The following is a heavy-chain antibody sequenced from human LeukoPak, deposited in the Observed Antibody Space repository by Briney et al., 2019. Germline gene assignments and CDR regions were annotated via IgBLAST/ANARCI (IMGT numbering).Heavy chain of an antibody. CDR2: ISSSGTYV. V-gene: IGHV3-21*01. CDR3: ARASSKQLAGYLPDGFDF. Sequence: PGGSLRLSCAASGFTFSRYSMNWVRQAPEKGLEWVSSISSSGTYVYYADSVKGRFTISRDNAKNSLSLQMNSLRADDAAVYYCARASSKQLAGYLPDGFDFWGQGTMVTVSS. CDR1: GFTFSRYS. J-gene: IGHJ3*01. D-gene: IGHD3-9*01.